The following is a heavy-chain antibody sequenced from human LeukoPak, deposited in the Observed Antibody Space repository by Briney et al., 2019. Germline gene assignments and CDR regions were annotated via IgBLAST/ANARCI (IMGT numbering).Heavy chain of an antibody. J-gene: IGHJ5*02. V-gene: IGHV4-39*07. Sequence: SETLSLTCTVSGGAISSSSYYWGWIRQPPGEGLEWIGSIYYSGSTYYNPSLKSRVTISVDTSKNQFSLKLSSVTAADTAVYYCARGGTTVTPGLLWFDPWGQGTLVTVSS. D-gene: IGHD4-17*01. CDR1: GGAISSSSYY. CDR2: IYYSGST. CDR3: ARGGTTVTPGLLWFDP.